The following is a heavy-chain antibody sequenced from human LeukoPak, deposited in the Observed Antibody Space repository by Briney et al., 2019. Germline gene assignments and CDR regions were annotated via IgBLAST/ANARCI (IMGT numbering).Heavy chain of an antibody. D-gene: IGHD2-8*01. Sequence: SETLSLTCGVYGGSFSDYYWTWIRQSPGMGLEWIGEIIHSGSTNYIPSLTSRVTISVDTSKNQFSLELSSVTAADTAVYYCARGILVTVYAAFDYWGQGTLVTVSS. CDR1: GGSFSDYY. V-gene: IGHV4-34*01. CDR2: IIHSGST. J-gene: IGHJ4*02. CDR3: ARGILVTVYAAFDY.